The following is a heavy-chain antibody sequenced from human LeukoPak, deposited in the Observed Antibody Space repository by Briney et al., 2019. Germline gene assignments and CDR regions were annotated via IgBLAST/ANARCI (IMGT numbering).Heavy chain of an antibody. D-gene: IGHD2-2*01. V-gene: IGHV1-18*01. CDR2: ISAYNGNT. CDR3: ASRYCSSTSCYPLPAYYYYYYMDV. J-gene: IGHJ6*03. Sequence: GASVKVSCKASGYTFTSYGISWVRQAPGQGLEWMGWISAYNGNTNYAQKLQGRVTMTRNTSISTAYMELSSLRSEDTAVYYCASRYCSSTSCYPLPAYYYYYYMDVWGKGTTVTVSS. CDR1: GYTFTSYG.